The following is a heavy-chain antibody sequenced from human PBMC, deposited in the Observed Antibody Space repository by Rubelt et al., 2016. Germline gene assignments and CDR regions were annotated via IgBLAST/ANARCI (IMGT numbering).Heavy chain of an antibody. D-gene: IGHD3-10*01. J-gene: IGHJ4*02. Sequence: QVQLQESGPGLVKPSETLSLTCTVSGYSINNGYYWGWIRQPPGKGLEWIASFFHDGSTKYNPSRKSRVTISKDGSKSQFSLNLSSVTAADTAVDYCARPTGASSASGSFLVWGQGTLVTVSS. CDR1: GYSINNGYY. V-gene: IGHV4-38-2*02. CDR3: ARPTGASSASGSFLV. CDR2: FFHDGST.